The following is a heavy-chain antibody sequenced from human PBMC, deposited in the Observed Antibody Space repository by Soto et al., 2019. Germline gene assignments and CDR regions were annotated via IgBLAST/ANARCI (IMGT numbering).Heavy chain of an antibody. J-gene: IGHJ4*02. Sequence: QLRESGPGLVRPSETLSLTCTVSGGSISGSDYYWGWIRQPPGKGLEWIGNIFYSGDSYYSPSLKSRAPISVDTSKNQFSLKVRSVTVEDTAIYYCTDMRGQWLPRDWGQGTLVTVSS. V-gene: IGHV4-39*01. CDR3: TDMRGQWLPRD. D-gene: IGHD6-19*01. CDR1: GGSISGSDYY. CDR2: IFYSGDS.